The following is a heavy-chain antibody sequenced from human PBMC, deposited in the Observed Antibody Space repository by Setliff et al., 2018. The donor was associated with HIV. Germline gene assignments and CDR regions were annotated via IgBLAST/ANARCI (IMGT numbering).Heavy chain of an antibody. CDR3: ARDQKGYSYGYFDS. V-gene: IGHV4-4*07. Sequence: TSETLSLTCTVSGGSITSSYWSWIRQPAGKGLEWIGRIYTSGSTNYNPSLKSRVTMSVDTSKNQFSLRLSSVTAADTAVYYCARDQKGYSYGYFDSWGQGTLVTVSS. CDR1: GGSITSSY. CDR2: IYTSGST. D-gene: IGHD5-18*01. J-gene: IGHJ4*02.